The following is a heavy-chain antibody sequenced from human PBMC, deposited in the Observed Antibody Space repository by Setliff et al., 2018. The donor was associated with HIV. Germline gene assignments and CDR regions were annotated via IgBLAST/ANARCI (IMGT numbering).Heavy chain of an antibody. CDR2: IYTSGST. CDR1: GGSISSGSYY. J-gene: IGHJ4*02. V-gene: IGHV4-61*02. CDR3: ARWGSGSPLDY. D-gene: IGHD1-26*01. Sequence: TLSLTCTVSGGSISSGSYYWSWIRQPAGKGLEWIGRIYTSGSTNYNPSLKSRVTISVDTSKNQFSLKLSSVTAADTAVYYCARWGSGSPLDYWGQGTLVTVSS.